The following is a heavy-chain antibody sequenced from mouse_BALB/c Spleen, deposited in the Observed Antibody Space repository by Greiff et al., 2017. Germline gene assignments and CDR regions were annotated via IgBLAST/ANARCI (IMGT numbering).Heavy chain of an antibody. CDR1: GYTFTNYW. V-gene: IGHV1-63*02. CDR3: ARGLNWGGNYFDY. D-gene: IGHD4-1*02. CDR2: IYPGGGYT. Sequence: VQLQESGAELVRPGTSVKISCKASGYTFTNYWLGWVKQRPGHGLEWIGDIYPGGGYTNYNEKFKGKATLTADTSSSTAYMQLSSLTSEDSAVYFCARGLNWGGNYFDYWGQGTTLTVSS. J-gene: IGHJ2*01.